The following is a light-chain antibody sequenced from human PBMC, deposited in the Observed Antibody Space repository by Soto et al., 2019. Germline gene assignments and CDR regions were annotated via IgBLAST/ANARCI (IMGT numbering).Light chain of an antibody. Sequence: DIQMTQSPSSLSASVGDRVTITCQASQDISNYLSWCQQKPGKAPKLLIYDAANLQTGVPSRFSGGGSGTHFALTISSLQPEDIATYYCQHYHNLPFTFGPGTKVDVK. J-gene: IGKJ3*01. CDR2: DAA. CDR3: QHYHNLPFT. CDR1: QDISNY. V-gene: IGKV1-33*01.